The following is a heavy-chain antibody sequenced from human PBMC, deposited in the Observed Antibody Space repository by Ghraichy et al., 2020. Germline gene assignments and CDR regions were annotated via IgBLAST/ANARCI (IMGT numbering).Heavy chain of an antibody. V-gene: IGHV4-38-2*02. Sequence: SETLSLTCTVSGYSISSGYYWGWIRQPPGKGLEWIGSIYHSGSTYYNPSLKSRVTISVDTSKNQFSLKLSSVTAADTAVYYCARTGDFDYWSQGTLVTVSS. CDR3: ARTGDFDY. CDR2: IYHSGST. J-gene: IGHJ4*02. D-gene: IGHD7-27*01. CDR1: GYSISSGYY.